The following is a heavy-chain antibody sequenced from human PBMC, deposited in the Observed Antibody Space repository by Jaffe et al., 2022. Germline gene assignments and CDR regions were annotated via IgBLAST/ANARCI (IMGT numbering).Heavy chain of an antibody. Sequence: QVQLQESGPGLVKPSETLSLTCAVSGYSISSGYYWGWIRQPPGKGLEWIGSIYHSGSTYYNPSLKSRVTISVDTSKNQFSLKLSSVTAADTAVYYCARLSEPGKGIAVAPGPGDYWGQGTLVTVSS. CDR3: ARLSEPGKGIAVAPGPGDY. J-gene: IGHJ4*02. D-gene: IGHD6-19*01. V-gene: IGHV4-38-2*01. CDR2: IYHSGST. CDR1: GYSISSGYY.